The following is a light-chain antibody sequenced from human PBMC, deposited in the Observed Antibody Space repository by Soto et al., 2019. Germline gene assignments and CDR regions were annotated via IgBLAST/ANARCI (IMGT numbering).Light chain of an antibody. CDR3: QQYNNWPWT. CDR2: RAS. J-gene: IGKJ1*01. CDR1: HSINDI. V-gene: IGKV3-15*01. Sequence: EIVMPQSPATLSLSPGGRATLSCRAGHSINDISPWYQQQPGQPPRLLIYRASRGATGFPARFSGSRSGTDFTLTISSLESEDFAVYYCQQYNNWPWTVGQGTKVDSK.